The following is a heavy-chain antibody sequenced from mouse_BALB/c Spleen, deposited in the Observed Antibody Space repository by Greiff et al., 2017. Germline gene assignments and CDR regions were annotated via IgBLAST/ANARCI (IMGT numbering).Heavy chain of an antibody. Sequence: VQLQQSGAELMKPGASVKISCKATGYTFRSYWIEWVKQRPGHGLEWIGEILPGSGSTNYNEKFKGKATFTADTSSNTAYMQLSSLTSEDSAVYYCARVPFYYGNYVGYFDVWGAGTTVTVSS. CDR3: ARVPFYYGNYVGYFDV. V-gene: IGHV1-9*01. CDR2: ILPGSGST. J-gene: IGHJ1*01. D-gene: IGHD2-1*01. CDR1: GYTFRSYW.